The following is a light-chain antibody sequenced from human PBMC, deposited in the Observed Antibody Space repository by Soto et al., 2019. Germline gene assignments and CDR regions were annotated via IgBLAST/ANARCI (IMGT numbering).Light chain of an antibody. CDR3: QQAYSTPYT. Sequence: DIQMTQSPSSLSASVGDRVTITCRVSQGITNYLHWYQQKPGKAPTLLIYIASNLQSGVPSRFSGSGSGTDFTLTISSLHPEDFATYYCQQAYSTPYTFGQGTKLEIK. J-gene: IGKJ2*01. V-gene: IGKV1-39*01. CDR1: QGITNY. CDR2: IAS.